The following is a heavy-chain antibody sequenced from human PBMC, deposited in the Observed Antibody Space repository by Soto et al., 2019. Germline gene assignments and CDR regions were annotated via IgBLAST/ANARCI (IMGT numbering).Heavy chain of an antibody. CDR1: GYSFAGYW. Sequence: GESLKISCKGSGYSFAGYWITWVRQKPGKGLERMGRIDPSDSQTYYSPSFRGHVTISATKSITTVFLQWSSPRASDTAMYYCARQIYDSDTGPNFQYYFDSWGQGTPVTVSS. J-gene: IGHJ4*02. V-gene: IGHV5-10-1*01. CDR3: ARQIYDSDTGPNFQYYFDS. CDR2: IDPSDSQT. D-gene: IGHD3-22*01.